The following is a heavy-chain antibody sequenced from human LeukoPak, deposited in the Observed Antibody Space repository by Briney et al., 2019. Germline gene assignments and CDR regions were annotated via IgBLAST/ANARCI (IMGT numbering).Heavy chain of an antibody. V-gene: IGHV4-31*03. CDR3: ARIIVGATFDY. J-gene: IGHJ4*02. CDR2: IYYSGGT. D-gene: IGHD1-26*01. CDR1: GGSINSGAYY. Sequence: SETLSLTCTVSGGSINSGAYYWSWLRQHPGKGLEWIGYIYYSGGTYYNPSLKSRITISIDTSKNQFSLNLSSVTAADTAVYYCARIIVGATFDYWGQGTLVTVSS.